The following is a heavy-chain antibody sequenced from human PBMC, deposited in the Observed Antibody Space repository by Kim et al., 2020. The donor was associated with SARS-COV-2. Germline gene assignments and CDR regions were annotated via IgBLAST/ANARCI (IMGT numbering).Heavy chain of an antibody. J-gene: IGHJ4*02. CDR3: ASTYDSSGYYYEAPVY. V-gene: IGHV3-33*01. CDR2: IWYDGSNK. CDR1: GFTFSSYG. Sequence: GGSLRLSCAXSGFTFSSYGMHWVRQAPGKGLEWVAVIWYDGSNKYYADSVKGRFTISRDNPKNTLYLQMNSMRAEDTAVYYCASTYDSSGYYYEAPVYWGQGTLVTVSS. D-gene: IGHD3-22*01.